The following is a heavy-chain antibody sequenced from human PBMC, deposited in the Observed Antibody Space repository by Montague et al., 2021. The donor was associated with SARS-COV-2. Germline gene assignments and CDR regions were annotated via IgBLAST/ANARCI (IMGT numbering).Heavy chain of an antibody. CDR2: KYYSGST. D-gene: IGHD3-3*01. V-gene: IGHV4-39*02. CDR3: ATLPSKSTIFGVVQGYYFDD. Sequence: SETLSLTCTVSGASISSRSYYWGWIRQPPGKELEWIGFKYYSGSTYYTPTLKSRVTISVDTSKNHFSLKLSSVTAADTAVYYCATLPSKSTIFGVVQGYYFDDWGQGTLVSVSS. CDR1: GASISSRSYY. J-gene: IGHJ4*02.